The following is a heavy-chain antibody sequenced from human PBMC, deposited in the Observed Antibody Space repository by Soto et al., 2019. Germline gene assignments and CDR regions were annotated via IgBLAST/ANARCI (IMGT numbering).Heavy chain of an antibody. J-gene: IGHJ4*02. CDR3: ARGLNVYYFDY. CDR2: ISADNGNT. CDR1: GYSFSFYG. Sequence: GASVKVSCKASGYSFSFYGINWVRQAPGQGLEWMGWISADNGNTKYAQKFQGRVTITRDTSASTAYMELSSLRSEDTAVYYCARGLNVYYFDYWGQGTLVTVSS. D-gene: IGHD3-16*01. V-gene: IGHV1-18*01.